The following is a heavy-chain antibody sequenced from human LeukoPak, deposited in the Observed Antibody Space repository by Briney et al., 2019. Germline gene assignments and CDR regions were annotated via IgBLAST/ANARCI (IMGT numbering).Heavy chain of an antibody. CDR1: GYTFTSYY. Sequence: SVSVSCKASGYTFTSYYMHWVRQAPGQGLEWMGIINPSGGSTSYAQKFQGRITMTRDTSTSTVYMELSSLRSEDTAVYYCARDVSYDSSGYLGYYFDYWGQASLATVSS. D-gene: IGHD3-22*01. CDR2: INPSGGST. J-gene: IGHJ4*02. CDR3: ARDVSYDSSGYLGYYFDY. V-gene: IGHV1-46*01.